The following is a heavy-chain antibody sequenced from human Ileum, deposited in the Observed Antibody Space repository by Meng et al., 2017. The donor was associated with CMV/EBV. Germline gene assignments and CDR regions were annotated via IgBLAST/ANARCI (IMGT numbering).Heavy chain of an antibody. J-gene: IGHJ2*01. CDR3: AHYGDYRFGWYFDL. CDR1: RGWG. CDR2: VYWNDDN. V-gene: IGHV2-5*01. Sequence: RGWGGGGIRRPQGKAREWLAIVYWNDDNRYSPSLRNRLTITKDTSKNQAVLTMTNMDPVDTATYYCAHYGDYRFGWYFDLWGRGTLVTVSS. D-gene: IGHD4-17*01.